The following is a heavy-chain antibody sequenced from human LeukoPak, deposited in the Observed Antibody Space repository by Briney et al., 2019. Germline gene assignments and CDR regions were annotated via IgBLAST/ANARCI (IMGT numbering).Heavy chain of an antibody. CDR3: ARVELTRWLQDAFDI. V-gene: IGHV4-34*01. J-gene: IGHJ3*02. D-gene: IGHD4-17*01. CDR2: INHSGST. Sequence: KPSETLSLTCAVYGGSFSGYYWSWIRQPPGKGLEWIGEINHSGSTYYNPSLKSRVTISVDTSKNQFSLKLSSVTAADTAVYYCARVELTRWLQDAFDIWGQGTMVTVSS. CDR1: GGSFSGYY.